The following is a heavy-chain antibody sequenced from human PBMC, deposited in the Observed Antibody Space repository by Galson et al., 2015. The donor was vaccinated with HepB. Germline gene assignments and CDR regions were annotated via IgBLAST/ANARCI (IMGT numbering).Heavy chain of an antibody. V-gene: IGHV3-23*01. Sequence: SLRLSCAASGFTFSSYAMSWVRQAPGKGLEWVSAITGGGITLYADSVKGRITISRDNSKNTLFLQMNSLRDEDTATYYCAAHGRGSAAWGQGTLVTVSS. J-gene: IGHJ5*02. CDR2: ITGGGIT. CDR1: GFTFSSYA. CDR3: AAHGRGSAA. D-gene: IGHD1-26*01.